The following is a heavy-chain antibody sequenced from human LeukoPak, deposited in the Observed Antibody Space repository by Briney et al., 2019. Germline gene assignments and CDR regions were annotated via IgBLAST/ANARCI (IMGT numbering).Heavy chain of an antibody. V-gene: IGHV3-23*01. J-gene: IGHJ6*02. Sequence: PGGSLRLSCAASGFTFSNYAMIWVRQAPGKGLEWVSVISGSGGSTYYADSVKGRFTISRDNSKNTLYLQMNSLRAEDTAVYYCTTPLDDSSGYYFPYYYYYYGMDVWGQGTTVTVSS. CDR1: GFTFSNYA. CDR3: TTPLDDSSGYYFPYYYYYYGMDV. CDR2: ISGSGGST. D-gene: IGHD3-22*01.